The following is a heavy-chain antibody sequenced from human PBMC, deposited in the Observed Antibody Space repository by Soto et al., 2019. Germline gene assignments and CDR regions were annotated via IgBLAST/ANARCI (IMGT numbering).Heavy chain of an antibody. J-gene: IGHJ4*02. D-gene: IGHD6-19*01. V-gene: IGHV3-33*01. CDR1: GFTFSSYG. CDR2: IGYDESNK. Sequence: QVQLVESGGGVVQPGRSLRLSCAASGFTFSSYGMHWVRQAPGKGLELVAVIGYDESNKYYADSVKGRFTTSRDNSKNTMYIQMHSMRAKDTAVYYCARDCDEYSSGRYKRMVFDYWGQGTLVTVSS. CDR3: ARDCDEYSSGRYKRMVFDY.